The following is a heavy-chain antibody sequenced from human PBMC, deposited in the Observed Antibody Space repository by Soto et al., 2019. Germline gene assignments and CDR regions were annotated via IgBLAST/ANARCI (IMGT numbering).Heavy chain of an antibody. Sequence: EVHLAESGGGLVQPGGSLRLSCAASGFVFNSHWMHWVRQAPGKGLVWVARINSGGSRTNYADAVKGRFTISSDNAMDPLYLDMSSLSVDDTAIDYCARVNCSGDTCFFGGTHWGQGTLVTVAS. CDR1: GFVFNSHW. CDR3: ARVNCSGDTCFFGGTH. D-gene: IGHD2-21*02. J-gene: IGHJ4*02. CDR2: INSGGSRT. V-gene: IGHV3-74*01.